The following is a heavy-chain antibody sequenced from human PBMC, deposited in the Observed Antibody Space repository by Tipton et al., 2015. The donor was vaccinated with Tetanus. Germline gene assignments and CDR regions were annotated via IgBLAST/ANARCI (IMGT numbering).Heavy chain of an antibody. D-gene: IGHD2-8*01. V-gene: IGHV3-23*01. CDR3: TKDVGIVLFDY. CDR2: INNSGGNK. CDR1: GFPFSNYA. J-gene: IGHJ4*02. Sequence: SLRLSCAASGFPFSNYAMSWVRQAPGKGLEWVAGINNSGGNKYFADSVKGRFTISRDNSKNTMYLQMNSLRAEDTAVYYCTKDVGIVLFDYWGQGTLVTVSS.